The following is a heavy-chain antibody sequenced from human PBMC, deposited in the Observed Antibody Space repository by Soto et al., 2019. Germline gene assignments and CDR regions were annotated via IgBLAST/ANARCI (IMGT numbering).Heavy chain of an antibody. J-gene: IGHJ6*02. CDR2: ISSRSDI. D-gene: IGHD2-2*02. Sequence: GSLRLSCVGSGFTFSTYSINWVRQVPGKGLEWVSSISSRSDIYYSDSVKGRFTISRDNAKNSVSLQKNSLRAEDTAVYYCAREYTAWPLGYGLDVWGQGTTVTVSS. V-gene: IGHV3-21*01. CDR1: GFTFSTYS. CDR3: AREYTAWPLGYGLDV.